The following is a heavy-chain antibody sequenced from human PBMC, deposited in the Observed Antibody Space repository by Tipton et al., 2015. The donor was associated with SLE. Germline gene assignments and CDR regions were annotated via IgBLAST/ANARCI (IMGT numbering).Heavy chain of an antibody. V-gene: IGHV4-31*03. J-gene: IGHJ4*02. D-gene: IGHD5-12*01. CDR2: IYYSGSTD. Sequence: TLSLTCTVSGDSISNVGYYWSWIRQHPGKGLEWIGCIYYSGSTDYYDPSLESRVSISIDTSKNEFSLKLSPVTAADTAVYYCAREKSGHGYFDSWGQGSLVTVSS. CDR1: GDSISNVGYY. CDR3: AREKSGHGYFDS.